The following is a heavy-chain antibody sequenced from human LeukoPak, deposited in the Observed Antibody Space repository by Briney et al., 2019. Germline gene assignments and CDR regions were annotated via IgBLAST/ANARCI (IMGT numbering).Heavy chain of an antibody. D-gene: IGHD3-16*01. V-gene: IGHV3-21*04. J-gene: IGHJ4*02. Sequence: GGSLRLSCAASGFTFNSMNWVRQAPGKGLEWVSRITSSSHYIYYADSVKGRFTISRDNAKNSLYLQMNSLRAEDTAVYYCARARSDVWGSYYVYWGQGTLVTVSS. CDR2: ITSSSHYI. CDR1: GFTFNS. CDR3: ARARSDVWGSYYVY.